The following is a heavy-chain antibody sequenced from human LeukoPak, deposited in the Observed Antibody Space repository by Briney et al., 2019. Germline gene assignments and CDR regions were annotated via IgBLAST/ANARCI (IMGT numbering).Heavy chain of an antibody. CDR2: ISGSGGST. CDR3: AKDPHYAVTSGLLHFDY. D-gene: IGHD4-17*01. V-gene: IGHV3-23*01. Sequence: PGGSLRLSCAASGFTFSSYGMSWVRQAPGKGLEWVSAISGSGGSTYYADSVKGRFTISRDNSKNTLYLQMNSLRAEDTAVYYCAKDPHYAVTSGLLHFDYWGQGTLVTVSS. CDR1: GFTFSSYG. J-gene: IGHJ4*02.